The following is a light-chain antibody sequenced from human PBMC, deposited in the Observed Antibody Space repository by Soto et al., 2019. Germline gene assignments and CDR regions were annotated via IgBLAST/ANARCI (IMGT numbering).Light chain of an antibody. CDR3: SSYTSSSTLYV. CDR2: EVS. Sequence: QSALTQPASVSGSPGQSITISCTGTSSDVGGYNYVSWYQQHPGKAPKLMIYEVSNRPSGVSNRFSGSKSGNTASLTISGXQAEDEADYYCSSYTSSSTLYVFGTGTKVTVL. V-gene: IGLV2-14*01. CDR1: SSDVGGYNY. J-gene: IGLJ1*01.